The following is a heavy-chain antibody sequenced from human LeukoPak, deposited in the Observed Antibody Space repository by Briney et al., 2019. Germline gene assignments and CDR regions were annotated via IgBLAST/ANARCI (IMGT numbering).Heavy chain of an antibody. CDR3: ARGRHVPGLYYYYMDV. Sequence: GGSLRLSCAASGFTFSSYWMSWVRQAPGKGLEWVANIKQDGSEKNYVDSVRGRFTISRDNAKNSLYLQMNSLRAEDTAVYYCARGRHVPGLYYYYMDVWGKGTTVTVSS. CDR2: IKQDGSEK. V-gene: IGHV3-7*01. D-gene: IGHD6-6*01. J-gene: IGHJ6*03. CDR1: GFTFSSYW.